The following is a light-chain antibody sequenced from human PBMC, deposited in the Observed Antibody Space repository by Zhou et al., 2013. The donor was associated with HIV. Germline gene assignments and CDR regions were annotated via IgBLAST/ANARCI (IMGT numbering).Light chain of an antibody. CDR1: QSVSSSY. Sequence: EIVLTQSPGTLSLSPGERATLSCRASQSVSSSYLAWYQQKPGQAPRLLIYAASSRATGIPDRFSGSGSGTDFTLTISRLEPEDFAVYYCQQYGSSPRTFGQG. J-gene: IGKJ1*01. V-gene: IGKV3-20*01. CDR3: QQYGSSPRT. CDR2: AAS.